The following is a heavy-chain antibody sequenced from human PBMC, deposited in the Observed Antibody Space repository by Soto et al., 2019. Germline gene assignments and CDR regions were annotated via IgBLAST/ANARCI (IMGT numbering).Heavy chain of an antibody. D-gene: IGHD5-18*01. V-gene: IGHV4-34*01. J-gene: IGHJ5*02. CDR1: GGSFSGYY. Sequence: KQSQTLSLTCAVYGGSFSGYYWSWIRQPPGKGLEWIGEINHSGSTNYNPSLKSRVTISVDTSKNQFSLKLSSVTAADTAVYYCARGLRGYSYGYGPGIAAAGPTRGFDPWGQGTLVTVSS. CDR2: INHSGST. CDR3: ARGLRGYSYGYGPGIAAAGPTRGFDP.